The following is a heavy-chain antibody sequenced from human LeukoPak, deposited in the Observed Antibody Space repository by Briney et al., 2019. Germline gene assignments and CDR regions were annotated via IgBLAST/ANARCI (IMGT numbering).Heavy chain of an antibody. CDR2: SIPIFGTA. CDR1: GGTFSSYA. D-gene: IGHD2-2*02. CDR3: ARDRWGVVVPAAIDAFDI. J-gene: IGHJ3*02. Sequence: ASVKVSCKAFGGTFSSYAISWVRQAPGQGLEWRGGSIPIFGTANYAQKFQGRVTITADESTSTAYMELSSLRSEDTAVYYCARDRWGVVVPAAIDAFDIWGQGTMVTVSS. V-gene: IGHV1-69*13.